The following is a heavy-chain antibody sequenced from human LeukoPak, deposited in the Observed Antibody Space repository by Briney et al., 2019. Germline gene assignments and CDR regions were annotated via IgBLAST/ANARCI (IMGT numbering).Heavy chain of an antibody. D-gene: IGHD2-21*01. CDR3: AREGLVGLGYYYYMDV. CDR1: GGSISSYY. CDR2: IYYSGST. J-gene: IGHJ6*03. V-gene: IGHV4-59*01. Sequence: SETLSLTCTVSGGSISSYYWSWIRQPPGKGLEWIGYIYYSGSTYYNPSLKSRVTISVDTSKNQFSLKLSSVTAADTAVYYCAREGLVGLGYYYYMDVWGKGTTVTVSS.